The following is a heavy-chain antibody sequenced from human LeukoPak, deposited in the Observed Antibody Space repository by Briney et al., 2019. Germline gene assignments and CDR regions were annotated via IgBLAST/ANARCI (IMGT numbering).Heavy chain of an antibody. J-gene: IGHJ4*02. D-gene: IGHD5-24*01. V-gene: IGHV3-48*03. CDR1: GFTFSSYE. Sequence: GGSLRLSCAASGFTFSSYEMNWVRQAPGKGLEWVSYISSSSNTMYYADSVKGRFTISRDNAKNSLSLQLNSLRAEDTAVYYCAREGPMAFDCWGQGTLVTVSS. CDR3: AREGPMAFDC. CDR2: ISSSSNTM.